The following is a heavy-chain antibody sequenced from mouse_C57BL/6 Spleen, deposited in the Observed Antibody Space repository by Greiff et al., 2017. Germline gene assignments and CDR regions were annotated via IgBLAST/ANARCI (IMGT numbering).Heavy chain of an antibody. CDR3: ARHYSNYPWYFDV. CDR1: GYTFTSYW. Sequence: QVQLQQPGAELVMPGASVKLSCKASGYTFTSYWMHWVKQRPGQGLEWIGEIDPSDSYTNYNQKFKGKSTLTVDKSSSTAYMQRSILTSEDSAVYYCARHYSNYPWYFDVWGTGTTVTVSS. J-gene: IGHJ1*03. CDR2: IDPSDSYT. D-gene: IGHD2-5*01. V-gene: IGHV1-69*01.